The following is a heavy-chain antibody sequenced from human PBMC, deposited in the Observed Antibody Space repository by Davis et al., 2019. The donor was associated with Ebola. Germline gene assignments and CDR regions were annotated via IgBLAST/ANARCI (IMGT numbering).Heavy chain of an antibody. CDR3: ARGGAVAGP. D-gene: IGHD6-19*01. Sequence: MPSETLSLTCTVSGGSISSSSYYWGWIRQPPGKGLEWMGSIYYSGSTYYNPSLKSRVTISVDTSKNQFSLKLSSVTAADTAVYYCARGGAVAGPWGQGTLVTVSS. J-gene: IGHJ5*02. CDR2: IYYSGST. CDR1: GGSISSSSYY. V-gene: IGHV4-39*07.